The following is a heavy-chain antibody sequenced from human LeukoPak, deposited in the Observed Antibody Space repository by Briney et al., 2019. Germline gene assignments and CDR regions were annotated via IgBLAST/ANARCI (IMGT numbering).Heavy chain of an antibody. CDR3: ARVGSSFDY. J-gene: IGHJ4*02. CDR1: GGSISGSPYY. D-gene: IGHD6-6*01. Sequence: SETLSLTCTVSGGSISGSPYYWGWIRQPPGKGLEWIGSIYYSGSTYYNPSLKSRVTISVDTSKNQFSLKLSSVTAADTAVYYCARVGSSFDYWGQGTLVTVSS. V-gene: IGHV4-39*07. CDR2: IYYSGST.